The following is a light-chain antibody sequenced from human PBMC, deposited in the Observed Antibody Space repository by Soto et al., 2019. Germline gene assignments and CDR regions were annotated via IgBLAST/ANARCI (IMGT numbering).Light chain of an antibody. Sequence: DVQMTQSPSSLSALVGDRVTITCRASQSVSRYLNWYQHKPGKAPNLLINAASNLRSGVPSRFSGSGSGTDFTLTIDGLQPEYFAVYYCQQSYITPPITFGQGTRLELK. J-gene: IGKJ5*01. V-gene: IGKV1-39*01. CDR3: QQSYITPPIT. CDR1: QSVSRY. CDR2: AAS.